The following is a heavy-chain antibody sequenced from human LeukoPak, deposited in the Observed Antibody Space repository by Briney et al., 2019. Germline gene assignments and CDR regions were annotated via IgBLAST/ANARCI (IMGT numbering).Heavy chain of an antibody. J-gene: IGHJ4*02. Sequence: PSETLSLTCTVSGGSVSNYYWSWIRQSPGKGLEWIGYIYYTETSYNPSLKSRVTISADTSKNQFSLKLYSVAAADTAVYYCATRKLGNDYWGQGTLVTVSS. CDR1: GGSVSNYY. CDR2: IYYTET. D-gene: IGHD7-27*01. CDR3: ATRKLGNDY. V-gene: IGHV4-59*02.